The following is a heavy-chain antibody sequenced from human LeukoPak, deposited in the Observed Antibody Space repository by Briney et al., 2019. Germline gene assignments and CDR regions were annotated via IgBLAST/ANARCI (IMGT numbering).Heavy chain of an antibody. D-gene: IGHD3-22*01. V-gene: IGHV4-38-2*01. CDR1: GYSISSGYY. Sequence: KTSETLSLTCAVSGYSISSGYYWGCSRQPPGKGLEWNGSLYHSGSTYHNPSLTSPVTLSVDTSKNQFSLKLSSVTAADTAVYYCASALRYYDSSGYYYFDYWGQGTLVTVSS. CDR3: ASALRYYDSSGYYYFDY. J-gene: IGHJ4*02. CDR2: LYHSGST.